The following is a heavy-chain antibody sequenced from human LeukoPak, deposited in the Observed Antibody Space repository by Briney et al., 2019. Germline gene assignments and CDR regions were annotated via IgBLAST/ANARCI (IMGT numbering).Heavy chain of an antibody. J-gene: IGHJ5*02. D-gene: IGHD5-12*01. Sequence: ASVKVSCKVSGYTLTELSMHWVRQAPGKGLEWMGGFDPEDGETIYAQKFQGRVTMTEVTSTDTAYMGLSSLRSEDTAVYYCATEYIVATSGIGWFDPWGQGTLVTVSS. CDR1: GYTLTELS. CDR3: ATEYIVATSGIGWFDP. CDR2: FDPEDGET. V-gene: IGHV1-24*01.